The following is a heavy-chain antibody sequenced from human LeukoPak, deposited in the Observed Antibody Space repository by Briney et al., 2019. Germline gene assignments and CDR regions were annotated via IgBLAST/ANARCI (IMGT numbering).Heavy chain of an antibody. CDR1: GGSFSGYY. D-gene: IGHD3-10*01. J-gene: IGHJ6*04. CDR3: ARGWGVWVGDLWNYYYYGMDV. Sequence: SETLSLTCAVYGGSFSGYYWSWIRQPPGKGLEWMGEINLSGSTNYNPSLNSRVTISVDTSKNQFSLKLSSVTAADTAVYYCARGWGVWVGDLWNYYYYGMDVWGKGTTVTVSS. CDR2: INLSGST. V-gene: IGHV4-34*01.